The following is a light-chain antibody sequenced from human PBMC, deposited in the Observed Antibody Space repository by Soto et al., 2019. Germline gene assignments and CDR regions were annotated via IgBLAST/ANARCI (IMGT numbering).Light chain of an antibody. Sequence: DIQMTQSPSALSASVGDRVTITCRASESINSWLAWYQQKPGKAPKILIYNASSLEIGVPSRFGDSGSGTEFTLTIRSPQPNDFANYYCQQYSSYPVHFEQGPKLDIK. CDR1: ESINSW. CDR2: NAS. CDR3: QQYSSYPVH. J-gene: IGKJ2*01. V-gene: IGKV1-5*03.